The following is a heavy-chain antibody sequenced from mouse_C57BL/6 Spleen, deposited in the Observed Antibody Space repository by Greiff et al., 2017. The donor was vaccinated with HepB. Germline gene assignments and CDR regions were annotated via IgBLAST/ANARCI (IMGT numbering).Heavy chain of an antibody. V-gene: IGHV14-4*01. CDR2: IDPENGDT. CDR3: TKFITTVVATRDY. CDR1: GFNIKDDY. J-gene: IGHJ4*01. D-gene: IGHD1-1*01. Sequence: EVQLQHSGAELVRPGASVKLSCTASGFNIKDDYMHWVKQRPEQGLEWIGWIDPENGDTEYASKFQGKATITADTSSNTAYLQLSSLTSEDTAVYYCTKFITTVVATRDYWGQGTSVTVSS.